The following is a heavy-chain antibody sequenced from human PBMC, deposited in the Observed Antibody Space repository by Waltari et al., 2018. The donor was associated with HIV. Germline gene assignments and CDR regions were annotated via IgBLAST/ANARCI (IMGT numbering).Heavy chain of an antibody. CDR3: ARSKYSSSSGFDL. D-gene: IGHD6-6*01. Sequence: EVQLVESGGGLVQHGGSLRLSCAAFGLTFSSYGMNWVRQAPEKGLEWVSYISSSSSTIYSADSVKGRFTISRDNAKNSLYLQMNSLRAEDTAVYYCARSKYSSSSGFDLWGRGTLVTVSS. CDR1: GLTFSSYG. CDR2: ISSSSSTI. V-gene: IGHV3-48*01. J-gene: IGHJ2*01.